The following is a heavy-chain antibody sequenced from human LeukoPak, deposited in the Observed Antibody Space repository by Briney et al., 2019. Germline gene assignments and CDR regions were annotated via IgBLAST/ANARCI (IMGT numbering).Heavy chain of an antibody. J-gene: IGHJ6*02. D-gene: IGHD6-13*01. CDR1: GYTFTSYG. CDR2: ISAYNGNT. Sequence: ASVKVSCKASGYTFTSYGISWVRQAPGQGLEWMGWISAYNGNTNYAQKLQGRVTMTTDTSTSTAYMELRSLRSDDTAVYYCARVAYSSRWYPYYYYGMDVWGQGTTVTVSS. V-gene: IGHV1-18*01. CDR3: ARVAYSSRWYPYYYYGMDV.